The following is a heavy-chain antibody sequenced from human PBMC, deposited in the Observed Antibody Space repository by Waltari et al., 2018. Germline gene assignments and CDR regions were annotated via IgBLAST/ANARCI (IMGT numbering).Heavy chain of an antibody. Sequence: QVQLVQSGAEVKKPGSSVKVSCKASGGTFSSYAISWVRQAPGQGLEWMGGIIPILGIANYAQKFQGRVTITADKSTSTAYMGLSRLRSEDTAVYYCAGDGGLYWSWGNWFDPWGQGTLVTVSS. CDR1: GGTFSSYA. V-gene: IGHV1-69*10. D-gene: IGHD2-8*02. CDR2: IIPILGIA. J-gene: IGHJ5*02. CDR3: AGDGGLYWSWGNWFDP.